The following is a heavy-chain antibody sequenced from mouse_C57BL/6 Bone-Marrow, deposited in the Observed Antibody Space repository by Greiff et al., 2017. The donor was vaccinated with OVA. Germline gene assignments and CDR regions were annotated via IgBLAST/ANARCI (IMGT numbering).Heavy chain of an antibody. CDR2: IYPRDGST. D-gene: IGHD1-1*01. CDR1: GYTFTSYD. CDR3: ASPSMTTVIALDY. V-gene: IGHV1-85*01. Sequence: QVQLKQSGPELVKPGASVKLSCKASGYTFTSYDINWVKQRPGQGLEWIGWIYPRDGSTKYNEKFKGKATLTVDTSSSTAYMELHSLTSEDDAVYFCASPSMTTVIALDYWGQGTTLTVSS. J-gene: IGHJ2*01.